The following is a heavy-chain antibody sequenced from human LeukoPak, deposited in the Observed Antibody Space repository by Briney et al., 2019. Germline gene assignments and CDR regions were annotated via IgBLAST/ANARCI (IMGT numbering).Heavy chain of an antibody. D-gene: IGHD2/OR15-2a*01. CDR2: INNDGSST. CDR1: GFTFSSFW. V-gene: IGHV3-74*01. Sequence: GGSLRLSCAASGFTFSSFWMHWVRQAPGKGLVWVSRINNDGSSTKYADSVKGRFTISRDNAKNTLYLQMNSLRAEDTAMYYCAKSNWFDPWGQGTLVTVSS. CDR3: AKSNWFDP. J-gene: IGHJ5*02.